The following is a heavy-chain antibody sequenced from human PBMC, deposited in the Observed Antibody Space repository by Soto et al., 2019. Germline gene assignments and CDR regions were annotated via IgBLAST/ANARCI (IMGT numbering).Heavy chain of an antibody. V-gene: IGHV3-23*01. CDR1: GFTFSSYA. CDR3: VKAVYLLDFDY. Sequence: SLRLSCAASGFTFSSYAMTWVRQAPGKGLEWVSTISGTGGNTYYADSVKGRFTISRDNSKNTVYLQMNSLRAEDTAVYYCVKAVYLLDFDYWGQGTLVTVPQ. D-gene: IGHD1-20*01. J-gene: IGHJ4*02. CDR2: ISGTGGNT.